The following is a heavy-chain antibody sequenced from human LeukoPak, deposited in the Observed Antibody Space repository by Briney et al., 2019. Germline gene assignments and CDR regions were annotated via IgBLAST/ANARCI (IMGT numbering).Heavy chain of an antibody. CDR3: ARGLKYSTGWYYFDY. D-gene: IGHD6-19*01. V-gene: IGHV3-53*01. J-gene: IGHJ4*02. CDR1: GLPVCSKY. CDR2: IESGGST. Sequence: GGPLTLPCAPSGLPVCSKYIRWVRHARGEAVEWVSVIESGGSTYYGDSVKGRFTSSRDNSKNTLYLQMNSLRAEDTAVYYCARGLKYSTGWYYFDYWGQGTLVTVSS.